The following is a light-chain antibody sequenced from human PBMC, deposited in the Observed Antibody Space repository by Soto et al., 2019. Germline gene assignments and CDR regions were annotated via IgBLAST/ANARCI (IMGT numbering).Light chain of an antibody. CDR2: DNN. J-gene: IGLJ1*01. CDR1: SSNIGNNY. CDR3: GTWDSSLSLHV. Sequence: QSVLTQPPSVSAAPGQKVTISCSGSSSNIGNNYVSWYQQVPGTAPKLLIYDNNKRPSGNPDRFSGSKSGTSATLGISGLQTEDEADHYCGTWDSSLSLHVFGTGTKVT. V-gene: IGLV1-51*01.